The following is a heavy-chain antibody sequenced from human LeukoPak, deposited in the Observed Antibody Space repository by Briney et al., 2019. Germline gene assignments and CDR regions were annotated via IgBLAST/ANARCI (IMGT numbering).Heavy chain of an antibody. Sequence: QSGRSLRLSCAASGFTFSDYGMHWVRQAPGKGLEWVAVISYDGSSQHYADSVKGRFTISRDKSKNMLYLQMNSLRVEDTAVYYCAKDLYSGSRRIFDYWGQGILVTVSS. CDR2: ISYDGSSQ. D-gene: IGHD1-26*01. CDR3: AKDLYSGSRRIFDY. CDR1: GFTFSDYG. V-gene: IGHV3-30*18. J-gene: IGHJ4*02.